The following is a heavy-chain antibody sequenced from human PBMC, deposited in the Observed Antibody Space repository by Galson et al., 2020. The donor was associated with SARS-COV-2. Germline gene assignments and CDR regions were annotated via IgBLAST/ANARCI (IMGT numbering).Heavy chain of an antibody. J-gene: IGHJ1*01. CDR1: GFTFSSYS. V-gene: IGHV3-21*01. CDR3: ARVYYDSSGYYGAEYFQH. CDR2: ISSSSSYI. D-gene: IGHD3-22*01. Sequence: GESLKISCAASGFTFSSYSMNWVRQAPGTGLEWVSSISSSSSYIYYADSVKGLFTISRDNAKNSLYLQMNSLRAEDTAVYYCARVYYDSSGYYGAEYFQHWGQGTLVTVSS.